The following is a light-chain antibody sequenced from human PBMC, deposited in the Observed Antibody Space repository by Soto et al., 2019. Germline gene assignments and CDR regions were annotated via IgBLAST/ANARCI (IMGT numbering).Light chain of an antibody. CDR1: QSVSIN. CDR2: GAS. V-gene: IGKV3-15*01. CDR3: QQYNDWLPLT. Sequence: EIVMTQSPATLSVSPGERVTLSCRASQSVSINLAWYQQKPGQGPRLLIYGASTRATGIPARFSGSGSGTEFTLTISSLQSEDSALYYCQQYNDWLPLTFGGGTKVEIK. J-gene: IGKJ4*01.